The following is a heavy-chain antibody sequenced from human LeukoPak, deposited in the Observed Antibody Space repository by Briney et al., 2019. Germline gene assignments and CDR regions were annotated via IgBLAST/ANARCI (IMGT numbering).Heavy chain of an antibody. J-gene: IGHJ6*02. CDR3: ARDHNWHIRYNYYYGMDV. CDR2: IYEGGST. Sequence: PGGSLRLSCAASGFTVSNYYMTWVRQAPGKGLEWVSIIYEGGSTYYADSVKGRFSISRDSSKNTLFLQMNSLRAEDTAVYYCARDHNWHIRYNYYYGMDVWGQGTTVTVSS. V-gene: IGHV3-66*01. D-gene: IGHD1-1*01. CDR1: GFTVSNYY.